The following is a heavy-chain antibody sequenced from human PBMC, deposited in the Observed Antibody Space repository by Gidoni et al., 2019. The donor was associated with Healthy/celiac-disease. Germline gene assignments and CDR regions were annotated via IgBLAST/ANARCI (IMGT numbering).Heavy chain of an antibody. CDR1: GFTFSSYS. J-gene: IGHJ6*02. D-gene: IGHD2-21*01. CDR2: ISGSGGST. V-gene: IGHV3-23*01. CDR3: AKGLYLGDTLSV. Sequence: EVQLLESGGGLVQPGGSLRLSCAASGFTFSSYSMSWVRPAPGTGLEWVSAISGSGGSTYYADSVKGRFTISRDNSKNTLYLQMNSLRAEDTAVYYCAKGLYLGDTLSVWGQGTTVTVSS.